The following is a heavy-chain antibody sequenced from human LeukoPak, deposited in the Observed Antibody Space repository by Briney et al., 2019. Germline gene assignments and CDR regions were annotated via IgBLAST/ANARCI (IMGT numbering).Heavy chain of an antibody. J-gene: IGHJ3*02. V-gene: IGHV3-23*01. CDR3: AKVNYDSSGYYYDAFDI. Sequence: TGGSLRLSCAASGFTFSSYAMSWVRQAPGKGLEWVSAISGSGGSTYYADSVKGRFTISRDNSKNTLYLQMNSLRAEDTAVYYCAKVNYDSSGYYYDAFDIWGQGTMVTVSS. D-gene: IGHD3-22*01. CDR1: GFTFSSYA. CDR2: ISGSGGST.